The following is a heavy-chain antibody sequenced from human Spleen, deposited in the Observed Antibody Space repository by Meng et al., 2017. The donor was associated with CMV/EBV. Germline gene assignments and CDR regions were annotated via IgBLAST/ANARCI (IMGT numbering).Heavy chain of an antibody. CDR3: AHRRRIAAHYGMDV. Sequence: SGPTLVKPTETLTLTCAFSGFSLTTVEWAVGWIRQPPGKALEWLALIHGNDDRRYSPSLKNRLTITRDTSKNQVVFAVTNVDPVDTATYYCAHRRRIAAHYGMDVWGQGTTVTVSS. CDR2: IHGNDDR. V-gene: IGHV2-5*01. D-gene: IGHD6-6*01. J-gene: IGHJ6*02. CDR1: GFSLTTVEWA.